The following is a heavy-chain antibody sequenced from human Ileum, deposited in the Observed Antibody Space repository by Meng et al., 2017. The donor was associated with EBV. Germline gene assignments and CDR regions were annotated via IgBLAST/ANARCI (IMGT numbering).Heavy chain of an antibody. J-gene: IGHJ4*02. CDR2: IYYSGSP. Sequence: QGHREGAGPGRWRPSGTRSFIGVFLDASIGSSNWWSWVRQPPGKGLEWIGQIYYSGSPSYNPSLKSRVTMSVDKSKNQVSLNLNSVTAADTALYYCARHSGYNQGYWGQGTLVTVSS. CDR3: ARHSGYNQGY. V-gene: IGHV4-4*02. D-gene: IGHD5-24*01. CDR1: DASIGSSNW.